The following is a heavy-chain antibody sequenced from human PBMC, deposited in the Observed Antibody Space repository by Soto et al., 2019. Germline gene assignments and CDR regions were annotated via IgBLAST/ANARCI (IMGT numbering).Heavy chain of an antibody. CDR1: GYTFTSYY. V-gene: IGHV1-46*03. Sequence: EASVKVSCKASGYTFTSYYMHWVRQAPGQGLEWMGIINPSGGSTSYAQKFQGRVTMTRDTSTSTVYMELSSLRSEDTAVYYCASQTYDFWSGQNYYYYYYMDVWGKGTTVTVSS. D-gene: IGHD3-3*01. CDR2: INPSGGST. J-gene: IGHJ6*03. CDR3: ASQTYDFWSGQNYYYYYYMDV.